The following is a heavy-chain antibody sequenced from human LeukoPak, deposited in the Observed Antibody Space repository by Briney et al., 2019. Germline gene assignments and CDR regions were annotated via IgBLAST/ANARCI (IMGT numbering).Heavy chain of an antibody. Sequence: PSETLSLTCTVSGGSISSYYWSWIRQPPGKGLEWIGYIYYSGSTDYNPSLKSRVTISVDTSKNQFSLKLISMTAADTAVYYCVRRSSTSWSFDYWGQGTLVTVSS. J-gene: IGHJ4*02. CDR3: VRRSSTSWSFDY. D-gene: IGHD6-13*01. V-gene: IGHV4-59*08. CDR1: GGSISSYY. CDR2: IYYSGST.